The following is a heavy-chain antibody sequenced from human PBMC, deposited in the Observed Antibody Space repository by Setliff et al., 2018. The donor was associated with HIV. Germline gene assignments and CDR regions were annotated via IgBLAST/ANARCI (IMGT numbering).Heavy chain of an antibody. V-gene: IGHV3-30*04. CDR2: ISYDGGIK. J-gene: IGHJ3*02. CDR1: GFIFNNYA. Sequence: GGSLRLSCAASGFIFNNYAMHWVRQASGKGLEWVAIISYDGGIKNYADSVKGRFTISRDNSKNTLYLQMNSLRPEDTAVYYCAREPTYYCDSSGPHDAFDIWGQGTMVTVSS. CDR3: AREPTYYCDSSGPHDAFDI. D-gene: IGHD3-22*01.